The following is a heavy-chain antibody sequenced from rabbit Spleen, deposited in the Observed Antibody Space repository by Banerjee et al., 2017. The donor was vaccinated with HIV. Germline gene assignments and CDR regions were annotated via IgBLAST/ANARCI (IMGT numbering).Heavy chain of an antibody. CDR1: GLDFSSSYW. J-gene: IGHJ4*01. D-gene: IGHD2-1*01. V-gene: IGHV1S45*01. Sequence: QEQLEESGGGLVQPEGSLTLTCKASGLDFSSSYWICWVRQAPGKGLEWIGCIATGSGTTWYASWAKGRFTISKTSSTVDLKMTSLTAADTATYFCVRDQAGDADYGPYYLNLWGPGTLVTVS. CDR2: IATGSGTT. CDR3: VRDQAGDADYGPYYLNL.